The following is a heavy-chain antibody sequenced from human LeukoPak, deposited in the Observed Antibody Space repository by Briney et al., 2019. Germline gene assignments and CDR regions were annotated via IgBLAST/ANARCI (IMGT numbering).Heavy chain of an antibody. J-gene: IGHJ4*02. Sequence: GGSLRLSCAASGFTVSSNYMSRVRQAPGKGLEWVSVIYSGGSTYYADSVKGRFTISRDNSKNTLYLQMNSLRAEDTAVYYCARDTYYDSSGYGSRWGQGTLVTVSS. D-gene: IGHD3-22*01. CDR3: ARDTYYDSSGYGSR. CDR2: IYSGGST. V-gene: IGHV3-66*01. CDR1: GFTVSSNY.